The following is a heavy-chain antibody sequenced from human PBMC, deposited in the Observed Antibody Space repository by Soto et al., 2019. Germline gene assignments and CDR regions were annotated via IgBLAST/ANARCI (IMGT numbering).Heavy chain of an antibody. CDR3: ARAVAAAGYYYYYFYYRDV. CDR1: GFTFSDYY. Sequence: QVQLVDSGGCLVKPGGSLRLSCAASGFTFSDYYMSWIRQAPGKGLERVSYIRSSGSTIYYADSVKGRFTISRDNAKNSLYLQMNSLRAEDTAVYYCARAVAAAGYYYYYFYYRDVWGKGTTVSVSS. V-gene: IGHV3-11*01. D-gene: IGHD6-13*01. J-gene: IGHJ6*03. CDR2: IRSSGSTI.